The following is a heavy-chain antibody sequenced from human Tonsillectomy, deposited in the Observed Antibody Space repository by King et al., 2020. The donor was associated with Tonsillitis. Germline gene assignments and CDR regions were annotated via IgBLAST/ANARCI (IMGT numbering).Heavy chain of an antibody. V-gene: IGHV3-30*18. J-gene: IGHJ6*02. CDR3: AKEYCSSTSCYNGYYYYGMDV. CDR1: GFTFSSYG. D-gene: IGHD2-2*01. Sequence: VQLVESGGGVVQPGRSLRLSCAASGFTFSSYGMHWVRQAPGKGLEWVAVISYDGSNKYYADSVKGRFTISRDNSKNTLYLQMNSLRAEDTAVYYCAKEYCSSTSCYNGYYYYGMDVWGQGTTVTVSS. CDR2: ISYDGSNK.